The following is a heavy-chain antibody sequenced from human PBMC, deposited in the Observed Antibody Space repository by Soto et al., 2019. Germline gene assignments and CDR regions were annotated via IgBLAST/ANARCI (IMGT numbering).Heavy chain of an antibody. D-gene: IGHD6-6*01. J-gene: IGHJ4*02. CDR3: ARAPKVSGSSQTRPDF. CDR2: ISQSGNT. V-gene: IGHV4-34*01. Sequence: PSETLSLTCSIYSGSFSGYYWSWIRQPPGKGLEWIGEISQSGNTNCSPSLKSRVSISIDTSKKQFSLNLASVSAADTAVYYCARAPKVSGSSQTRPDFWGQGTLVTVYS. CDR1: SGSFSGYY.